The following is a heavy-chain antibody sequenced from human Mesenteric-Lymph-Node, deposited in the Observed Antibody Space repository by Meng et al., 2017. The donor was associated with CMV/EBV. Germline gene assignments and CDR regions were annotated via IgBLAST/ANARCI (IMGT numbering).Heavy chain of an antibody. CDR1: GYTFSGYY. Sequence: CPASGYTFSGYYMNWVRQAPGQGLEWMGWINPNSAGTSFAQKFQGRVTMTRDTSITTFYMELSGLISDDTAVYYCARGGAVANKNDYWGQGTLVTV. J-gene: IGHJ4*02. CDR2: INPNSAGT. V-gene: IGHV1-2*02. D-gene: IGHD6-19*01. CDR3: ARGGAVANKNDY.